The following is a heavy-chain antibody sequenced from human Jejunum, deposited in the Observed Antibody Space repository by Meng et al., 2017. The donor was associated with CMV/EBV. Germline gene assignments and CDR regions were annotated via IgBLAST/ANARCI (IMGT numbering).Heavy chain of an antibody. V-gene: IGHV3-30*04. J-gene: IGHJ4*02. D-gene: IGHD6-13*01. CDR2: ISYDGGNT. Sequence: SEYTFSTYPRHWVRQAPGKGLEWLAVISYDGGNTYYADSVKGRFTISRDNSESTLYLQMNSLRAEDTAVYFCAKDQAWLLAAAGTFDSWGQGTLVTVSS. CDR3: AKDQAWLLAAAGTFDS. CDR1: EYTFSTYP.